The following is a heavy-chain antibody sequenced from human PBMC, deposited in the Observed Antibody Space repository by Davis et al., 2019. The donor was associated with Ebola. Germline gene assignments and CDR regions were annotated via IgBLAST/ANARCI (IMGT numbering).Heavy chain of an antibody. Sequence: ASVKVSCKASGYSFTGYYIHWVRQAPGEGLEWMGRINPNSGGTNYAQKFQGWVTMTRDTSISTAYMELSRLRSDDTAVYYCARDRRGSLDYWGQGTLVTVSS. D-gene: IGHD5-24*01. CDR2: INPNSGGT. J-gene: IGHJ4*02. V-gene: IGHV1-2*04. CDR1: GYSFTGYY. CDR3: ARDRRGSLDY.